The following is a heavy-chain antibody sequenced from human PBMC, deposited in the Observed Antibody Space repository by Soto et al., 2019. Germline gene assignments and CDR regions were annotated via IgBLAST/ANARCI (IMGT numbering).Heavy chain of an antibody. V-gene: IGHV1-69*10. D-gene: IGHD3-22*01. J-gene: IGHJ3*02. CDR2: IIPILGRA. CDR3: ARHWDSSVGAFEI. CDR1: GGTFSSYA. Sequence: VASVKVSRKACGGTFSSYAISWVRPAPGQELEWMGRIIPILGRANYAQKLQGRVTITADKYTSTAYMELSSVRSEDTAVYFCARHWDSSVGAFEIWGQGTTVTVSS.